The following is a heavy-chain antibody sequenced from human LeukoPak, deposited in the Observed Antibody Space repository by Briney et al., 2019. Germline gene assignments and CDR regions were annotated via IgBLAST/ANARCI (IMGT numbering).Heavy chain of an antibody. Sequence: SETLSLTCAVYGGSFSGYYWGWIRQPPGKGLEWIGEINHSGSTNYNPSLKSRVTISVDTSKNQFSLKLSSVTAADTAVYYCARAQDSSGWYWARLGFWFDPWGQGTLVTVSS. CDR3: ARAQDSSGWYWARLGFWFDP. D-gene: IGHD6-19*01. CDR2: INHSGST. CDR1: GGSFSGYY. V-gene: IGHV4-34*01. J-gene: IGHJ5*02.